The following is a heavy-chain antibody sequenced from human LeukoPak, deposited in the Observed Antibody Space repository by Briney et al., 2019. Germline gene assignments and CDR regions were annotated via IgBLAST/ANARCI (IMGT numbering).Heavy chain of an antibody. CDR1: GFTFGSYS. CDR2: ISSSSSYI. CDR3: ARSSRSILGRDFDY. D-gene: IGHD7-27*01. Sequence: GSLRLSCAASGFTFGSYSMNWVRQAPGKGLEWVSSISSSSSYIYYADSVKGRFTISRDNAKNSLYLQMNSLRAEDTAVYYCARSSRSILGRDFDYWGQGTLVTVSS. V-gene: IGHV3-21*01. J-gene: IGHJ4*02.